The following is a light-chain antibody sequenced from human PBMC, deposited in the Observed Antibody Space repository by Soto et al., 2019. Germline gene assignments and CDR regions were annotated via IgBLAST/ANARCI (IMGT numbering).Light chain of an antibody. CDR2: SAS. Sequence: EVVLTQSPGTLSLSPGERATLSCRASQSINNNLAWYQHKPGQAPRLLIYSASSRAAGIPDRFSGSGSRTDLTLTIRSLEPADFAVYYCQQYGTSRFTFGLGTKVDI. CDR3: QQYGTSRFT. CDR1: QSINNN. J-gene: IGKJ3*01. V-gene: IGKV3-20*01.